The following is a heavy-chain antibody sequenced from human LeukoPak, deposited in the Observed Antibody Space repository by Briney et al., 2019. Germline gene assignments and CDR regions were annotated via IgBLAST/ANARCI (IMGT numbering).Heavy chain of an antibody. V-gene: IGHV3-33*06. J-gene: IGHJ4*02. Sequence: PGGSLRLSCAASGFTFSSYGMHWVRQAPGKGLEWVAVIWYDGSNKYYADSVKGRLTISRDNSKNTLYLQMNSLRAEDTAVYYCAKARYSYDHYYFDYWGQGTLVTVSS. CDR1: GFTFSSYG. D-gene: IGHD5-18*01. CDR3: AKARYSYDHYYFDY. CDR2: IWYDGSNK.